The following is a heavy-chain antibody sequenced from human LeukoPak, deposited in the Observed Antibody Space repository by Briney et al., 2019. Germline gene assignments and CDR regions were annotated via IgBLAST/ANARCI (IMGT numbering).Heavy chain of an antibody. Sequence: PSETLSLTCGVSGGSISGTNWWSWVRQPPGQGLEWIGEISLAGQTNYNPSLNGRVTMSLDKSSNQLSLHLTSVTAADTATYFCSRESGPFCPFGYWGQGTLVVVSS. CDR2: ISLAGQT. D-gene: IGHD1-26*01. J-gene: IGHJ4*02. CDR1: GGSISGTNW. CDR3: SRESGPFCPFGY. V-gene: IGHV4/OR15-8*02.